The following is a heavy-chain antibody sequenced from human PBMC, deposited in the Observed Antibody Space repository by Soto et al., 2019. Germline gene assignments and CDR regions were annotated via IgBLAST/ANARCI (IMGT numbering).Heavy chain of an antibody. CDR1: GDSVSSNSAA. CDR3: ARVEGYYDFWSGPYYYYGMDV. V-gene: IGHV6-1*01. D-gene: IGHD3-3*01. Sequence: SQTLSLTCAISGDSVSSNSAAWNWIRQSPSRGLEWLGRTYYRSKWYNDYAVSVKSRITINPDTSKNQFSLQLNSVTPEDTAVYYCARVEGYYDFWSGPYYYYGMDVWGQGTTVTVSS. CDR2: TYYRSKWYN. J-gene: IGHJ6*02.